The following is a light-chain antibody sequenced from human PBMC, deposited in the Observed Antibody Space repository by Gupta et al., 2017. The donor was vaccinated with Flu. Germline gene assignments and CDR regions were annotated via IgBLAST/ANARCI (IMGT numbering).Light chain of an antibody. CDR3: CSYGSSGSYGV. Sequence: NITFCSGSSSNNGRYNLVSWYQQYPGTAHKLMIDESSKRPSGVSKRFAGSKSGTTASLSISGLQADDEADYYCCSYGSSGSYGVFGRGTKLTVL. CDR2: ESS. J-gene: IGLJ3*02. CDR1: SSNNGRYNL. V-gene: IGLV2-23*01.